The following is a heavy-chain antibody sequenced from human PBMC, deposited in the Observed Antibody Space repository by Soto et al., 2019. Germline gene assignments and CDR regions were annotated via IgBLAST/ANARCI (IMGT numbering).Heavy chain of an antibody. CDR3: ARDPQVRSGQSYGRYFDS. CDR1: GDNVSRDSTR. D-gene: IGHD5-18*01. Sequence: SPTLPLTCAISGDNVSRDSTRRNWIRQSPSRGLECIGRTCHRSKWFYDYPLALKRRITIKPDTSKNQFSLHLNSMTPEDTAVYYCARDPQVRSGQSYGRYFDSWGQGTLGTVSS. CDR2: TCHRSKWFY. J-gene: IGHJ4*02. V-gene: IGHV6-1*01.